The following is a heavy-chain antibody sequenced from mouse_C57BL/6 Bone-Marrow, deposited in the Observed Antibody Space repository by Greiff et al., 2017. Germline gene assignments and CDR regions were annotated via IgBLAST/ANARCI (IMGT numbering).Heavy chain of an antibody. J-gene: IGHJ2*01. CDR3: TGLYYGSSYYFDY. CDR2: ISSGGDYI. V-gene: IGHV5-9-1*02. D-gene: IGHD1-1*01. CDR1: GFTFSSYA. Sequence: EVQGVESGEGLVKPGGSLKLSCAASGFTFSSYAMSWVRQTPEKRLEWVAYISSGGDYISYADTVKGRFTISRDNARNTLYLQMSSLKSEDTAMYYCTGLYYGSSYYFDYWGQGTTLTVSS.